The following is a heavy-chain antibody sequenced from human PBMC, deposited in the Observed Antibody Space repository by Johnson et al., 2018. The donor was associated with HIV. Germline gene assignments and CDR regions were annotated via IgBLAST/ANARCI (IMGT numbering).Heavy chain of an antibody. CDR1: GFTFSNYG. J-gene: IGHJ3*02. V-gene: IGHV3-7*01. Sequence: QLVESGGGVVQPGGSLRLSCAASGFTFSNYGMHWDRQAPGKGLEWVANIKQDGREKYYVDSVKGRFTISRDNAKNSLYLQMNSLRAEDTAVYYCAREALDAFDIWGQGTMVTVSS. CDR2: IKQDGREK. CDR3: AREALDAFDI.